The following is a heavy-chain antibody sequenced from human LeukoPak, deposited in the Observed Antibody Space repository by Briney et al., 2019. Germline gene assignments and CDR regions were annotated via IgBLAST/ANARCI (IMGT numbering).Heavy chain of an antibody. Sequence: SETLSLTCAVYGGSFSGYYWSWIRQPPGKRLEWIGEINHSGSTNYNPSLKSRVTISVDTSKNQFSLKLSSVTAADTAVYYCARGMLRLYYYDSSGYGLDYWGQGTLVTVSS. CDR3: ARGMLRLYYYDSSGYGLDY. CDR1: GGSFSGYY. CDR2: INHSGST. V-gene: IGHV4-34*01. J-gene: IGHJ4*02. D-gene: IGHD3-22*01.